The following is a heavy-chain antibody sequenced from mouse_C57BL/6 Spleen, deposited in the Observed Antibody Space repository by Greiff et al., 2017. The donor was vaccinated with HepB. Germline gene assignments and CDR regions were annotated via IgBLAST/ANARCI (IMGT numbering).Heavy chain of an antibody. CDR3: LTGTNYYYAMDY. J-gene: IGHJ4*01. V-gene: IGHV1-15*01. D-gene: IGHD4-1*01. CDR1: GYTFTDYE. CDR2: IDPETGGT. Sequence: QVQPQQSGAELVRPGASVTLSCKASGYTFTDYEMHWVKQTPVHGLEWIGAIDPETGGTAYNQKFKGKAILTADKSSSTAYMELRSLTSEDSAVYYSLTGTNYYYAMDYWGQGTSVTVSS.